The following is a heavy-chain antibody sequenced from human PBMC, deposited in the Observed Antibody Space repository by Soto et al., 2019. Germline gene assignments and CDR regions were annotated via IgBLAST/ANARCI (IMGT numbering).Heavy chain of an antibody. CDR1: GFTFSSYS. J-gene: IGHJ3*02. CDR2: ISSSSSTI. D-gene: IGHD3-10*01. Sequence: GGSLRLSCASSGFTFSSYSMNWVRQAPGKGLEWVSYISSSSSTIYYADSVKGRFTISRDNAKNSLYLQMNSLRDEDTAVYYCARDRTYYYGSGSYYNPSFDIWGQGTMLTVSS. CDR3: ARDRTYYYGSGSYYNPSFDI. V-gene: IGHV3-48*02.